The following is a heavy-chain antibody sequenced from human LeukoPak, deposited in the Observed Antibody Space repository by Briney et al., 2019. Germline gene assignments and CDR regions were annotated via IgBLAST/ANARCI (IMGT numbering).Heavy chain of an antibody. CDR2: IYYSGST. D-gene: IGHD1-26*01. Sequence: SETLSLTCTVSGGSISSGDYYWSWIRQHPGKGLEWIGYIYYSGSTYYNPSLKSRVTISVDTSKNQFSLKLSSVTAADTAVYYCARVGALGGFDYWGQGTLVTVSS. V-gene: IGHV4-31*03. CDR1: GGSISSGDYY. CDR3: ARVGALGGFDY. J-gene: IGHJ4*02.